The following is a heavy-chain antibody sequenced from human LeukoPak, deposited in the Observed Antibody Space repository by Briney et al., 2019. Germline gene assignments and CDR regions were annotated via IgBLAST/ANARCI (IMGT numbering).Heavy chain of an antibody. CDR3: AKKPTPRIVGEHYYFDY. Sequence: GGSLRLSCAASGFTFSSYSMNWVRQAPGKGLEWVSYISSSSSTIYYADSVKGRFTMSRDNSKNTVYPQMNYLRAEDTATYYCAKKPTPRIVGEHYYFDYWGQGTLVTVSS. V-gene: IGHV3-48*01. CDR1: GFTFSSYS. D-gene: IGHD1-26*01. CDR2: ISSSSSTI. J-gene: IGHJ4*02.